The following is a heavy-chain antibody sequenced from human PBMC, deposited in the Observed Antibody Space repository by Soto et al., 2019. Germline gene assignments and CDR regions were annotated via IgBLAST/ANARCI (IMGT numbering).Heavy chain of an antibody. CDR3: ARDRVESGYPEYFQH. Sequence: EVQLVESGGGLIQPGGSLRLSCAASGFTVSSNYMSWVRQAPGKGLEWVSVIYSGGSTYYADSVKGRFTISRDNSKNTPYLQMNNLRAEAPAVYYSARDRVESGYPEYFQHWGQGTLVTVSS. CDR2: IYSGGST. CDR1: GFTVSSNY. D-gene: IGHD3-22*01. V-gene: IGHV3-53*01. J-gene: IGHJ1*01.